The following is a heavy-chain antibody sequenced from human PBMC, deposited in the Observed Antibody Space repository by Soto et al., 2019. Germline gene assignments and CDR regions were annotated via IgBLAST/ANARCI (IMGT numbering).Heavy chain of an antibody. V-gene: IGHV3-33*01. CDR3: ARDWSVLRFLEWSAPDY. CDR2: IWYDGSNK. Sequence: GGSLRLSCAASGFTFSSYGMHWVRQAPGKGLEWVAVIWYDGSNKYYADSVKGRFTISRDNSKNTLYLQMNSLRAEDTAVYYCARDWSVLRFLEWSAPDYWGQGTLVTVSS. J-gene: IGHJ4*02. CDR1: GFTFSSYG. D-gene: IGHD3-3*01.